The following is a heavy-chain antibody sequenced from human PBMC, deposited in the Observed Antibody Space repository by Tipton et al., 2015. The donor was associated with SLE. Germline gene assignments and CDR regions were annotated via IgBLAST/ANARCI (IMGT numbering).Heavy chain of an antibody. J-gene: IGHJ3*02. Sequence: TLSLTCTVSGGSISSYYWSWIRQPPGKGLEWIGYIYYSGSTNYNPSLKSRVTISVDTSKDQFSLKLSSVTAADTAVYYCARGGSGGDAFDIWGQGTMVTVSS. D-gene: IGHD2-15*01. CDR3: ARGGSGGDAFDI. CDR1: GGSISSYY. V-gene: IGHV4-59*01. CDR2: IYYSGST.